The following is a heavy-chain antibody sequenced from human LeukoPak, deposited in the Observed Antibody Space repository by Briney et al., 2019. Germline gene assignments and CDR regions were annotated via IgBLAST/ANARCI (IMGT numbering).Heavy chain of an antibody. Sequence: GGSLRLSCAASGFTVSINYMNWVRQAPGKGLEWVSSISSSSSYIYYADSVKGRFTISRDNAKNSLYLQMNSLRAEDTAVYYCARSYSNYPYWGQGTLVTVSS. D-gene: IGHD4-11*01. V-gene: IGHV3-21*01. CDR3: ARSYSNYPY. CDR1: GFTVSINY. CDR2: ISSSSSYI. J-gene: IGHJ4*02.